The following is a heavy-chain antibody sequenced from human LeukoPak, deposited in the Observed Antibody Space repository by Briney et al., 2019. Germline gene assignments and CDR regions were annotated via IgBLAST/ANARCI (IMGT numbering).Heavy chain of an antibody. Sequence: AGGSLRLSCAVSGFTFSTYWMHWARQAPGKGPVWVSRISSDGTRTSYVDSVRGRFTISRDNAKNTLFLQMNSLRVEDTAVYYCAISLNCGGDCSWGQGTLVTVSS. V-gene: IGHV3-74*01. CDR3: AISLNCGGDCS. J-gene: IGHJ5*02. CDR2: ISSDGTRT. CDR1: GFTFSTYW. D-gene: IGHD2-21*02.